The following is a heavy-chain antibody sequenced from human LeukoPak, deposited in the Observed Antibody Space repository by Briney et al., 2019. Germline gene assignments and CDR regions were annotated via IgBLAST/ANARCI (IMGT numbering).Heavy chain of an antibody. D-gene: IGHD3-22*01. CDR2: ISGSGGST. CDR3: AKGGGRYYDSSGYYPHDAFDI. V-gene: IGHV3-23*01. J-gene: IGHJ3*02. Sequence: GGSLRLSCAASGFTFSSYAMSWVRQAPGKGLKWVSAISGSGGSTYYADSVKGRFTISRDNSKKTLYLQMNSLRAEDTAVYYCAKGGGRYYDSSGYYPHDAFDIWGQRTMVTVSS. CDR1: GFTFSSYA.